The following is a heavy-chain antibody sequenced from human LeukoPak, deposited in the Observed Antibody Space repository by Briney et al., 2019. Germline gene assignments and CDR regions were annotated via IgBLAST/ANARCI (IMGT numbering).Heavy chain of an antibody. J-gene: IGHJ4*02. V-gene: IGHV3-23*01. Sequence: GGSLRLSCAASGFTFSSYAMSWVRQAPGKGLEWVSAISGSGGSTYYADSVKGRFTISRDNSKNTVYLEMNSLRAEDTAVYYCAKDEGYCSGGSCYFDYWGQGTLVTVSS. CDR3: AKDEGYCSGGSCYFDY. CDR2: ISGSGGST. CDR1: GFTFSSYA. D-gene: IGHD2-15*01.